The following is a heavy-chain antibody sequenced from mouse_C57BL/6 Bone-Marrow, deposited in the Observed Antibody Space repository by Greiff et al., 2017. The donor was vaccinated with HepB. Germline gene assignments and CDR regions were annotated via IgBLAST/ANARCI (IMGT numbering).Heavy chain of an antibody. CDR3: ARGAVVASYWYFDV. V-gene: IGHV1-69*01. CDR2: IDPSDSYT. D-gene: IGHD1-1*01. CDR1: GYTFTSYW. Sequence: QVQLQQPGAELVMPGASVKLSCKASGYTFTSYWMHWVKQRPGQGLEWIGEIDPSDSYTNYNQKFKGKSTLTVDKSSSTAYMQLSSLTSEDSAVYYCARGAVVASYWYFDVWGTGTTVTVSS. J-gene: IGHJ1*03.